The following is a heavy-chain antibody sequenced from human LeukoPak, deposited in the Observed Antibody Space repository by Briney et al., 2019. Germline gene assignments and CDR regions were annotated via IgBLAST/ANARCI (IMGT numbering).Heavy chain of an antibody. J-gene: IGHJ4*02. CDR1: GGSITGVTYS. CDR2: ILHSGST. CDR3: AKTRDFWSGCFDY. D-gene: IGHD3-3*01. Sequence: SQTLSLTCAVSGGSITGVTYSWSWIRQPPGKGLRWIGYILHSGSTYYNPSLKSRVTISIDTSKSQFSLKLSSVTAADTAVYYCAKTRDFWSGCFDYWGQGTLVTVSS. V-gene: IGHV4-30-2*01.